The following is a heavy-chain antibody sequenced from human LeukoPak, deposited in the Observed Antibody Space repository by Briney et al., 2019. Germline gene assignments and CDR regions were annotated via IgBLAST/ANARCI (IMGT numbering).Heavy chain of an antibody. CDR2: INPKTGST. D-gene: IGHD3-3*01. J-gene: IGHJ4*02. V-gene: IGHV1-2*02. CDR3: AXEMKEGIDVVRFLEWLSGPLDY. CDR1: GYTFIDYY. Sequence: ASVKVSCKASGYTFIDYYIHWLRQAPGQGLEWLGWINPKTGSTNSAQKFQGRVTMTRDTSISTVYMELSSLRSDDTAVYFCAXEMKEGIDVVRFLEWLSGPLDYWGQGTQVTVSS.